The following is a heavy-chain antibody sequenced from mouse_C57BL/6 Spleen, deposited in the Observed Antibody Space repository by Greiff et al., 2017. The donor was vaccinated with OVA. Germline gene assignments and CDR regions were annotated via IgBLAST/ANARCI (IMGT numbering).Heavy chain of an antibody. V-gene: IGHV1-64*01. J-gene: IGHJ4*01. Sequence: QVQLQQPGAELVKPGASVKLSCKASGYTFTSYWMHWVKQRPGQGLEWIGMIHPNSGSTNYNEKFKSKATLTVDKSSSTAYMQLSSLTSEDSAVYYCARNYEGYYYAMDYWGQGTSVTVSS. CDR1: GYTFTSYW. CDR3: ARNYEGYYYAMDY. CDR2: IHPNSGST. D-gene: IGHD1-1*01.